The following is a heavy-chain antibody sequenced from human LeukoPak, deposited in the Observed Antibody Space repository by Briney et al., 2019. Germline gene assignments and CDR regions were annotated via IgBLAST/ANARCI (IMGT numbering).Heavy chain of an antibody. D-gene: IGHD3-3*01. CDR3: AKGGPLAIFGVVIIPGYSDY. Sequence: SGGSLRLSCAASGFTFSSYAMSWVRQAPGKGLEWVSAISGSGGSTYYADSVKGRFTISRDNSKNTLYLQMNSLRAEDTAVYYCAKGGPLAIFGVVIIPGYSDYWGQGTLVTVSS. CDR1: GFTFSSYA. J-gene: IGHJ4*02. V-gene: IGHV3-23*01. CDR2: ISGSGGST.